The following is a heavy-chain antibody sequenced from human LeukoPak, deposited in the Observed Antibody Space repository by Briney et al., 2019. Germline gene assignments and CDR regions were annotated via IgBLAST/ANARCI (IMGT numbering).Heavy chain of an antibody. CDR3: ASPTTVTTSAYRAFDI. J-gene: IGHJ3*02. CDR2: INHSGST. Sequence: SETLSLTCAVYGGSFSDYYWSWIRQPPGNGLERIGEINHSGSTNYSPSLRSRVTISVDTSKNQFSLNLRSVTAADTAVYYCASPTTVTTSAYRAFDIWGQGTMVTVSA. V-gene: IGHV4-34*01. CDR1: GGSFSDYY. D-gene: IGHD4-17*01.